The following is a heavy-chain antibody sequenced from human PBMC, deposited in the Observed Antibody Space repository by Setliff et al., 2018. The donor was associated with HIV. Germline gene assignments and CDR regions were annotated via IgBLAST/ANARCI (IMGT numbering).Heavy chain of an antibody. Sequence: SETLSLTCAVSGGSISSDNWWTWVRQPPGKGLEWIGYIYYSGSTYNNPSLKSRVTISVDTSKNQFSLKLGSVTAADTAVYYCARGRRSSGWYVYHWGQGTLVTVSS. CDR2: IYYSGST. D-gene: IGHD6-19*01. V-gene: IGHV4-30-4*01. CDR3: ARGRRSSGWYVYH. J-gene: IGHJ4*02. CDR1: GGSISSDNW.